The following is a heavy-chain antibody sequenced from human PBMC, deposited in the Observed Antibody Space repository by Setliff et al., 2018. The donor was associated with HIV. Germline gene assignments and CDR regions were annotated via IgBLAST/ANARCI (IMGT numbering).Heavy chain of an antibody. CDR1: GFTFSTYS. CDR3: ARASNSFDI. V-gene: IGHV3-48*01. CDR2: ISSSSSSI. Sequence: PGGSLRLSCAASGFTFSTYSMDWVRQAPGKGLEWVSYISSSSSSIYYADSVKGRFTISRDNPKNSLYLQMNSLRVEDTAVYYCARASNSFDIWGQGTMVTVSS. J-gene: IGHJ3*02.